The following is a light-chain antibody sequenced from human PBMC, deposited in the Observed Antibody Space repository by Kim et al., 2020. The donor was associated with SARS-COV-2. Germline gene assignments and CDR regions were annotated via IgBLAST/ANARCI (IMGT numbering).Light chain of an antibody. CDR3: AAWDDSLHGRV. V-gene: IGLV1-44*01. J-gene: IGLJ3*02. CDR2: GDN. CDR1: SSSVGGNP. Sequence: QSVLTQPPSASRTPGQRVIISCSGDSSSVGGNPVSWYRQLPGTAPKLLIYGDNQRPSGVPARFSGSKSGTSASLAIGGLQSADEADYYCAAWDDSLHGRVFGGGTQLTVL.